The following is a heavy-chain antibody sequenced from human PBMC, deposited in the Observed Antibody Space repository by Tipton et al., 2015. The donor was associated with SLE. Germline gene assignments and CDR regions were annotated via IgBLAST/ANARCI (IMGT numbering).Heavy chain of an antibody. CDR3: ARGHWGPHDACDI. CDR2: INPNSGDT. D-gene: IGHD7-27*01. J-gene: IGHJ3*02. Sequence: QSGPEVKKPWASVKVSCKASGYIFTGYYLHWVRQAPGQGLEWMGWINPNSGDTNDAQKFQGRVSTTRDTSINTVYMELRDLTYDDTAVYFCARGHWGPHDACDIWGQGTTVTVSS. CDR1: GYIFTGYY. V-gene: IGHV1-2*02.